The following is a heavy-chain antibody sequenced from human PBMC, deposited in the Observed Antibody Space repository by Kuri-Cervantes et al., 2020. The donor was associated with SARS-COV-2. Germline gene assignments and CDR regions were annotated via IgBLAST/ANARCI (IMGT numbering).Heavy chain of an antibody. D-gene: IGHD3-22*01. CDR3: ARGESGYYSYYYYYMDV. CDR1: GGTFSSYA. CDR2: IIPIFGTA. Sequence: SVKVSCKASGGTFSSYAISWVRQAPGQGLEWMGGIIPIFGTANYAQKFQGRVTITADESTSTAYMELSSLRSEDTAVYYCARGESGYYSYYYYYMDVWGKGTTVTV. J-gene: IGHJ6*03. V-gene: IGHV1-69*13.